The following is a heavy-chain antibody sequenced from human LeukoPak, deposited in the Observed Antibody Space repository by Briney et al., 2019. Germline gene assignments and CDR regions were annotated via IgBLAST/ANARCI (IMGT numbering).Heavy chain of an antibody. V-gene: IGHV3-21*04. CDR1: GFTFSSYS. Sequence: GGSLRLSCAASGFTFSSYSMNWLRQAPGKGLEWVSSISSSTSYIYYADSVKGRFTISKDNAKNSLYLQMNSLRAEDTAVYYCAKAYYDFWSGYYGSYGGHFDYWGQGTLVTVSS. J-gene: IGHJ4*02. CDR2: ISSSTSYI. CDR3: AKAYYDFWSGYYGSYGGHFDY. D-gene: IGHD3-3*01.